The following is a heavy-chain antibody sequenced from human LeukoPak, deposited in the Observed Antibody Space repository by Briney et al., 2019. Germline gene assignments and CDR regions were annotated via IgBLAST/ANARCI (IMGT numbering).Heavy chain of an antibody. CDR1: GGSISSYY. CDR2: IYYSGST. CDR3: ARDGDPTSYYYDSSGYYNGGIDY. V-gene: IGHV4-59*12. D-gene: IGHD3-22*01. Sequence: SETLSLTCTVSGGSISSYYWSWIRQPPGKGLEWIGYIYYSGSTNYNPSLKSRVTISVDTSKNQFSLKLSSVTAADTAVYYCARDGDPTSYYYDSSGYYNGGIDYWGQGTLVTVSS. J-gene: IGHJ4*02.